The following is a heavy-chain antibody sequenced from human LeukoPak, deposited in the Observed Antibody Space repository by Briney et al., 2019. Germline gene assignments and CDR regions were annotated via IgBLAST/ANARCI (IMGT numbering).Heavy chain of an antibody. CDR1: GFTFSSHG. V-gene: IGHV3-48*04. D-gene: IGHD3-10*02. J-gene: IGHJ6*04. CDR3: AELGITMIGGV. Sequence: PGGSLRLSCAASGFTFSSHGMNWVRQAPGKGLEWLSYISGSSATKDYSDSVKGRFTISRDNAKNSLYLQMNSLRAEDTAVYYCAELGITMIGGVWGKGTTGTISS. CDR2: ISGSSATK.